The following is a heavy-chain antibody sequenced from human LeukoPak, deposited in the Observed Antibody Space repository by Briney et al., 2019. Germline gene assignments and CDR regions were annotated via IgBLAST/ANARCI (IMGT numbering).Heavy chain of an antibody. D-gene: IGHD5-18*01. J-gene: IGHJ4*02. CDR1: GYTFTSYD. CDR2: MNPNSGNT. CDR3: ARVRYSYGLRNPYFDY. Sequence: ASVKVSCKASGYTFTSYDINWVRQATGQGLEWMGWMNPNSGNTGYAQKFQGRVTMTRNTSISTAYMELSSLRSEDTAVYYCARVRYSYGLRNPYFDYWGQGTLVTVSS. V-gene: IGHV1-8*01.